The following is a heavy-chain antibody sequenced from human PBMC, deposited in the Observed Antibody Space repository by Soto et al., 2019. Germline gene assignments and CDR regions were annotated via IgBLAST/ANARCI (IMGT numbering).Heavy chain of an antibody. CDR3: ATQGMGTDYYYYGMDV. CDR1: GYTLTELS. CDR2: FDPEDGET. D-gene: IGHD1-1*01. Sequence: ASVKVSCKVSGYTLTELSMHWVRQAPGKGLEWMGGFDPEDGETIYAQKFQGRVTMTEDTSTDTAYMELSSLRSEDTAVYYCATQGMGTDYYYYGMDVWGQGTTVTVSS. J-gene: IGHJ6*02. V-gene: IGHV1-24*01.